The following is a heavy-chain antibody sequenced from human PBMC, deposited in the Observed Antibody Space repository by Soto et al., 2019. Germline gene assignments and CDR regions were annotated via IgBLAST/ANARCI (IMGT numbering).Heavy chain of an antibody. V-gene: IGHV1-58*02. CDR2: IVVGSGNT. Sequence: ASVKVSCKASGFTFTSSAMQWVRQARGQRLEWIGWIVVGSGNTNYAQKFQERVTITRDMSTSTAYMELSSLRSEDTAVYYSAADQTPYYDFWSGPGAFDIWGQGTMVTVSS. CDR3: AADQTPYYDFWSGPGAFDI. CDR1: GFTFTSSA. J-gene: IGHJ3*02. D-gene: IGHD3-3*01.